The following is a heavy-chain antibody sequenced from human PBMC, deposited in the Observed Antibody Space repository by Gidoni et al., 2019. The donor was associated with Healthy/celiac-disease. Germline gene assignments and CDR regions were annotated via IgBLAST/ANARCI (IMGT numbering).Heavy chain of an antibody. CDR2: IYYSGST. J-gene: IGHJ5*02. CDR1: GGSISSGGYY. D-gene: IGHD6-13*01. Sequence: QVQLQESGPGLVKPSQTLSLPCTVSGGSISSGGYYWSWIRQHPGKGLEWIGYIYYSGSTYYNPSLKSRVTISVDTSKNQFSLKLSSVTAADTAVYYCARVTSIAAAGTFWFDPWGQGTLVTVSS. CDR3: ARVTSIAAAGTFWFDP. V-gene: IGHV4-31*03.